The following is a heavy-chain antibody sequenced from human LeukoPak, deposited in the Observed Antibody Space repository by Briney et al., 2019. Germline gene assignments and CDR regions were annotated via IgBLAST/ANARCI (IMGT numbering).Heavy chain of an antibody. V-gene: IGHV5-51*01. CDR3: AAAGTPNYFDY. J-gene: IGHJ4*02. D-gene: IGHD6-13*01. CDR1: GYSFTSCW. Sequence: GESLQISCKGSGYSFTSCWIAWVRQMPGKGLEWMGIIYPGDSDTRYSPSFQGQVTISADKSISTAYLQWSSLKASDTAMYYCAAAGTPNYFDYWGQGTLVTVSS. CDR2: IYPGDSDT.